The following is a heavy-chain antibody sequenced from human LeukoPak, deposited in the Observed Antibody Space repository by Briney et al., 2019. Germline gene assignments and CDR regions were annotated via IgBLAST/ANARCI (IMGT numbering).Heavy chain of an antibody. CDR3: ARDRSYDFWSGYSTPDY. CDR1: GFTVSSDY. D-gene: IGHD3-3*01. CDR2: ISGSGGST. Sequence: GGSLRLSCVVSGFTVSSDYMSWVRQAPGKGLEWVSAISGSGGSTYYADSVKGRFTISRDNSKNTLDLQMNSLRAEDTAVYYCARDRSYDFWSGYSTPDYWGQGTLVTVSS. J-gene: IGHJ4*02. V-gene: IGHV3-23*01.